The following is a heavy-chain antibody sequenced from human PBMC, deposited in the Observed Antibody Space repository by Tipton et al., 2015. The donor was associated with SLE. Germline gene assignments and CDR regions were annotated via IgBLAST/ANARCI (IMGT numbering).Heavy chain of an antibody. J-gene: IGHJ3*02. CDR1: GFTFSNYW. CDR2: IKQDGSEI. CDR3: ARVTFDGPFDI. V-gene: IGHV3-7*01. D-gene: IGHD3-9*01. Sequence: SLRLSCTASGFTFSNYWMTWVRQAPGKGLEWVANIKQDGSEIYYVDSVKGRFTISRDNAMNSLSLQMNSLRAEDTAVYYYARVTFDGPFDIWGQGTMVTVSS.